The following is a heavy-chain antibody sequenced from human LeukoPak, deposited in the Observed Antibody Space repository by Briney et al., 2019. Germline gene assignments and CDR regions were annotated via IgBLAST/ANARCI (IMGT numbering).Heavy chain of an antibody. J-gene: IGHJ4*02. V-gene: IGHV1-2*02. CDR1: EYSFTAYY. CDR2: INPNSGGT. Sequence: AAVKVSYKPSEYSFTAYYNLWVVQAPGQGLEWMGWINPNSGGTNYAQKFQGRVTMTRDTSISTAYMELSRLRSDDTAVYYCASDFTRCVTSRLEYGRQGTLVTVSS. CDR3: ASDFTRCVTSRLEY. D-gene: IGHD2-2*01.